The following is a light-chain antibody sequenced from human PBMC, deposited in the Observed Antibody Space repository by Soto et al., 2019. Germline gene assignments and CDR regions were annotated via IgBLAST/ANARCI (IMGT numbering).Light chain of an antibody. CDR3: QQSYSTPRT. V-gene: IGKV1-39*01. Sequence: DIQMTQSPSSLSASVRDRVTITCRESQSISSSLNWYQQKPGKAPKLLIYAASSLQSGVPSRFSGSGSGTDFTLTISSLQPEDFATYYCQQSYSTPRTFGQGTKVEIK. CDR2: AAS. CDR1: QSISSS. J-gene: IGKJ1*01.